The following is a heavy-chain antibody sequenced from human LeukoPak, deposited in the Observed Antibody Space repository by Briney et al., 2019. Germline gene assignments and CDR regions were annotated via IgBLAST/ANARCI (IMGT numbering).Heavy chain of an antibody. CDR3: ARGLNYYGISGYLPTGY. D-gene: IGHD3-22*01. CDR1: GFTFSSYW. J-gene: IGHJ4*02. Sequence: PGGSLILSCAASGFTFSSYWMSWVRQAPGKGLEWVAYIKQDGSEKYYVDSVEGRFSISRDNAQDSLWLQMNSLRAEDTAVYYCARGLNYYGISGYLPTGYWGQGTLVTVSS. V-gene: IGHV3-7*01. CDR2: IKQDGSEK.